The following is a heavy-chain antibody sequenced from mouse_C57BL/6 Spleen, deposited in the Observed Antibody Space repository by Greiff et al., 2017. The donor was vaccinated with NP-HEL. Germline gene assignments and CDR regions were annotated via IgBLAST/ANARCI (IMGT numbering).Heavy chain of an antibody. CDR1: GFTFSNYW. Sequence: EVQLVESGGGSVQPGGSMKLSCVASGFTFSNYWMNWVRQSPEKGLEWVAQIRLKSDNYATHYAESVKGRFTISRDDSKSSVYLQMNNLRAEDTGIYYCTGLGRGYFDVWGTGTTVTVSS. V-gene: IGHV6-3*01. CDR2: IRLKSDNYAT. J-gene: IGHJ1*03. CDR3: TGLGRGYFDV. D-gene: IGHD4-1*01.